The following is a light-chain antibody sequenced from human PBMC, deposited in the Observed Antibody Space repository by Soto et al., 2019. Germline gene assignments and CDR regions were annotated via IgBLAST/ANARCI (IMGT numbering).Light chain of an antibody. V-gene: IGLV1-51*02. J-gene: IGLJ2*01. Sequence: QSVLTQPPSVSAAPGQKVTISCSGSSSNIGNNYVSWYQQLPGTAPKLLIYENNKRPSGFPDRFSGSKSGTSATLGVTGLQTGDEADYYCGTWDSSLSGVVFGGGTKLTVL. CDR1: SSNIGNNY. CDR2: ENN. CDR3: GTWDSSLSGVV.